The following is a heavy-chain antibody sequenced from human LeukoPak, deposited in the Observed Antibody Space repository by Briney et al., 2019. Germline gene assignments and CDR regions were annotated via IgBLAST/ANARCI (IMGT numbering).Heavy chain of an antibody. Sequence: GASVKVSCKASGYTFTGYYMHWVRQAPGQGLEWMGWINPNSGGTNYAQKFQGRVTMTRDTSISTAYMELSRLRSDDTAVYYCARRGFISPLLAFDIWGQGTMVTVSS. CDR3: ARRGFISPLLAFDI. J-gene: IGHJ3*02. CDR1: GYTFTGYY. V-gene: IGHV1-2*02. D-gene: IGHD2-21*02. CDR2: INPNSGGT.